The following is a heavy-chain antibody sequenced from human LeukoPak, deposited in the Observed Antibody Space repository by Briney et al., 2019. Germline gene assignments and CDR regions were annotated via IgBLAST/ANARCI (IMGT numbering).Heavy chain of an antibody. CDR2: INPSCGST. D-gene: IGHD3-16*01. J-gene: IGHJ5*02. CDR3: ARGLGNWFDP. V-gene: IGHV1-46*01. CDR1: GYTFTIYY. Sequence: EPSVSVPYKASGYTFTIYYMHWVRQAPGKAREGMGVINPSCGSTSYAQMLQGRVNMTRDTSTSTVYMELSSLRSEDTAVYYWARGLGNWFDPWGQGTLVTVSS.